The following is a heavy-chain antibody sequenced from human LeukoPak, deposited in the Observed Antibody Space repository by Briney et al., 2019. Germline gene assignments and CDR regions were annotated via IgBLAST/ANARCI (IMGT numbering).Heavy chain of an antibody. Sequence: SETLSLTCTVSGGSISSYYWSWIRQPAGKGLEWIGRIYTSGSTNYNPSRKRRVTISVDTSKNQFSLKLSSVTAADTAVYYCARDLYCSGGSCRYYYYGMDVWGQGTTVTVSS. CDR3: ARDLYCSGGSCRYYYYGMDV. D-gene: IGHD2-15*01. CDR2: IYTSGST. V-gene: IGHV4-4*07. CDR1: GGSISSYY. J-gene: IGHJ6*02.